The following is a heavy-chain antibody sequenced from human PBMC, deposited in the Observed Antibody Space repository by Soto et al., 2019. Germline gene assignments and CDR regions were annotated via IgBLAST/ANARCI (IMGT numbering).Heavy chain of an antibody. J-gene: IGHJ4*02. Sequence: PGGSLRLSCAASGFTFSSYAMSWVRQAPGKGLEWVSYISSSGGNTNYADSVKGRFTISRDNSKSKLYLQINSLRAEDTAVYYCAKDNSGAFPRPFDYWGQGTLVTVSS. D-gene: IGHD1-26*01. CDR1: GFTFSSYA. CDR3: AKDNSGAFPRPFDY. V-gene: IGHV3-23*01. CDR2: ISSSGGNT.